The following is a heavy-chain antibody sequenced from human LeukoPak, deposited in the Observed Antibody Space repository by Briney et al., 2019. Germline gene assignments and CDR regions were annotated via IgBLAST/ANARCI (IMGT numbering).Heavy chain of an antibody. CDR1: GFTASTNS. CDR3: ARRFAYSGGCDA. J-gene: IGHJ5*02. D-gene: IGHD6-19*01. V-gene: IGHV3-66*04. Sequence: GGSLRLSCTVSGFTASTNSMSWVRQAPGKGLEWVSFIYSDNTHYSDSVKGRFTISRDNSKNTLYLQMNSLRAEDTAVYYCARRFAYSGGCDAWGQGTLVTVSS. CDR2: IYSDNT.